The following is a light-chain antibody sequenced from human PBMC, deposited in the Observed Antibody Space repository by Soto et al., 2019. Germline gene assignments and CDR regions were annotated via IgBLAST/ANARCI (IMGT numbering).Light chain of an antibody. J-gene: IGKJ4*01. CDR3: QQYARSPLT. Sequence: IVLTQSPGTLSLSPGERATLSCRASQSVSSNYLAWYQQKPGQAPRLLIYGASSRATGIPDRFSGSGSGTDFTLTISSLEPEDFAVYYCQQYARSPLTFGGGTKVEIK. CDR1: QSVSSNY. V-gene: IGKV3-20*01. CDR2: GAS.